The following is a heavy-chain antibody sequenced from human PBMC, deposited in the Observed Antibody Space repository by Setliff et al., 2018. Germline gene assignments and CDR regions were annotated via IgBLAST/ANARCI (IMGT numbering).Heavy chain of an antibody. J-gene: IGHJ4*02. CDR3: ARDSGDCSSTSCYRFDY. Sequence: GGSLRLSCAASGFTFGDFAMTWVRQAPGKGLEWVSGIGGRGISTYYADSVKGRFTISRDNAKNSLYLQMNSLRAEDTAVYYCARDSGDCSSTSCYRFDYWGQGALGTVSS. CDR2: IGGRGIST. V-gene: IGHV3-23*01. D-gene: IGHD2-2*01. CDR1: GFTFGDFA.